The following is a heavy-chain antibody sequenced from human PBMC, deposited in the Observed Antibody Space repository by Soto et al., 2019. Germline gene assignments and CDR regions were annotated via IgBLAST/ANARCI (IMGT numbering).Heavy chain of an antibody. V-gene: IGHV5-10-1*01. D-gene: IGHD2-21*02. J-gene: IGHJ4*02. CDR3: ARCSSPTRGDCSYFDY. CDR2: IDPSDSYT. CDR1: GYSFTSYW. Sequence: PGASLKISCKGSGYSFTSYWISWVRQMPGKGLEWMGRIDPSDSYTNYSPSFQGHVTISADKSISTAYLQWSSLKASDTAMYYCARCSSPTRGDCSYFDYWGQGTLVTVSS.